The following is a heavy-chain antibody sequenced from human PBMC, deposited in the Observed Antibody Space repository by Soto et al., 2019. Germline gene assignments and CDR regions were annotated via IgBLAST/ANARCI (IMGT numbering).Heavy chain of an antibody. J-gene: IGHJ4*02. D-gene: IGHD6-19*01. V-gene: IGHV1-3*01. Sequence: QVPLVQSGAEVKKPGASVKVSCKASGYTFTSYAMHWVRQAPGQRLEWMGWINAGNGNTKYSQKFQGRVTITRDTSASTAYMELSSLRSEDTAVYYCATPRPGYSSGWSNFDYWGQGTLVTVSS. CDR3: ATPRPGYSSGWSNFDY. CDR1: GYTFTSYA. CDR2: INAGNGNT.